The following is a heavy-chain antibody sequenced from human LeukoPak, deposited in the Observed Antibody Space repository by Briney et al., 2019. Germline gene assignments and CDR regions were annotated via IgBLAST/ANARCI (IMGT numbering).Heavy chain of an antibody. D-gene: IGHD3-22*01. CDR3: AGGFRWGYYDSSGSVWFDP. J-gene: IGHJ5*02. V-gene: IGHV4-59*06. CDR1: GGSISSYY. Sequence: SETLSLTCTVSGGSISSYYWSWIRQPPGKGLEWIGYIYYSGSTYYNPSLKSRVTISVDTSKNQFSLKLSSVTAADTAVYYCAGGFRWGYYDSSGSVWFDPWGQGTLVTVSS. CDR2: IYYSGST.